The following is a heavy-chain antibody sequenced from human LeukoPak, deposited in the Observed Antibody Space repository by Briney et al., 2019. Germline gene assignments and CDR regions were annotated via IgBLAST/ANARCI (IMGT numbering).Heavy chain of an antibody. J-gene: IGHJ4*02. CDR1: GFTFRSYA. Sequence: QTGGSLRLSCAASGFTFRSYAMHWVRQAPGKGLEGVAVISGGDINTYYADSVKGRFTISRDNSKNTLYLQMNSLRAEDTAIYYCAKLRTQLDVVFDYWGQGTLVTVSS. D-gene: IGHD6-13*01. CDR2: ISGGDINT. V-gene: IGHV3-23*01. CDR3: AKLRTQLDVVFDY.